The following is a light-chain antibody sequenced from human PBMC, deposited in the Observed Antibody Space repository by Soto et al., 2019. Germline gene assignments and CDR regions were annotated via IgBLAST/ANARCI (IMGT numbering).Light chain of an antibody. CDR3: QQYNDWPLT. Sequence: EILMTQSPVTLSVSPGERATLSCRASQSVSSNLAWYQQKPGQAPSLLIYGAFTRATGIPARFSGTGSGTEFTLTISGLQSEDFALYYCQQYNDWPLTFGQGTKVDIK. CDR2: GAF. J-gene: IGKJ1*01. CDR1: QSVSSN. V-gene: IGKV3-15*01.